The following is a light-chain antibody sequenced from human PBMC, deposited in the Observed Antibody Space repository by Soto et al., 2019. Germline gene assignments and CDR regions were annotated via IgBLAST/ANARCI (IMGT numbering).Light chain of an antibody. CDR2: DAS. CDR1: QSVSSSH. CDR3: QQYARTPLT. V-gene: IGKV3D-20*01. J-gene: IGKJ4*01. Sequence: EIVLTQSPGTLSLSPGERATLSCRASQSVSSSHLAWYQQKPGLAPRLLIYDASNRAAGIPDRFSGSGSGTDFTLTITRVEPEDFAVYYCQQYARTPLTFGGGTKVDIK.